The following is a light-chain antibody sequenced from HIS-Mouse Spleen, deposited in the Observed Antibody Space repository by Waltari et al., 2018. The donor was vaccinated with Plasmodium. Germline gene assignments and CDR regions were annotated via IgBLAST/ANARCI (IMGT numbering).Light chain of an antibody. CDR1: QRISNY. Sequence: DIQMTQSQSSLSASVGDRVTITCRASQRISNYLNWYQQKPGKAPKLLIYAASSLQSGVPSRFSGSGSGTDFTLTISSLQPEDFATYYCQQSYSTWTFGQGTKVEIK. CDR2: AAS. J-gene: IGKJ1*01. CDR3: QQSYSTWT. V-gene: IGKV1-39*01.